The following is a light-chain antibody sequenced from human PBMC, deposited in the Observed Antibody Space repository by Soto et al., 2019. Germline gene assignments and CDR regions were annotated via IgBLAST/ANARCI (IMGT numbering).Light chain of an antibody. V-gene: IGKV1-9*01. CDR2: AAS. CDR3: QQLNSYLWT. CDR1: QGINNY. Sequence: IQLTQSPPSLSASVGDRVTITCRASQGINNYLAWYQQKPGKAPKLLIYAASTLYSGVPPRFSGSGSGTDFTLTISSLQPEDVATYYCQQLNSYLWTFGQGTKVDI. J-gene: IGKJ1*01.